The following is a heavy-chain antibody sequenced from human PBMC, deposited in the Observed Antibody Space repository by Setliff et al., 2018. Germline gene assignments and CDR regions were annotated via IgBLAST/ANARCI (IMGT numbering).Heavy chain of an antibody. D-gene: IGHD1-26*01. V-gene: IGHV4-61*02. CDR1: GGSPNSGSYY. CDR2: LHASGST. Sequence: SETLSLTCAVSGGSPNSGSYYWSWIRQSTERGLEWLGRLHASGSTTYNPALNSRVTISVDTSTNQFSLRLTSLTAADTAVYFCARDNTILGATDHWGQGTLVTVSS. J-gene: IGHJ5*02. CDR3: ARDNTILGATDH.